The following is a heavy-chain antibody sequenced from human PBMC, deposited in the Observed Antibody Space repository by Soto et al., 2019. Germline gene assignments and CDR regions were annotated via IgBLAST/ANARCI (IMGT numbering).Heavy chain of an antibody. CDR1: GFTFSSYA. V-gene: IGHV3-23*01. CDR2: ISGSGGST. CDR3: AKDLTEEAAHYYYYGMDV. J-gene: IGHJ6*02. Sequence: HPGGYLRLSCAAYGFTFSSYAMSWVRQAPGKGLEWVSAISGSGGSTYYADSVKGRFTISRDNSKNTLYLQMNSLRAEDTAVYYCAKDLTEEAAHYYYYGMDVWGQGTTVTVSS.